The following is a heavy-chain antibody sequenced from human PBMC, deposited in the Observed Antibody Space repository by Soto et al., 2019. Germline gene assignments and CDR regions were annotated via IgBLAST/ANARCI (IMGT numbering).Heavy chain of an antibody. V-gene: IGHV4-39*01. J-gene: IGHJ5*02. CDR3: AIRDGASPYNWFDP. D-gene: IGHD1-26*01. CDR2: IYYSGST. Sequence: QLQLQESGPGLVKPSETLSLTCTVSGGSISSSSYYWGWIRQPPGKGLEWIGSIYYSGSTYYNPSLKSRVTISVDTSKKQFSLKLSSVTAADTAVYYCAIRDGASPYNWFDPWGQGTLVTVSS. CDR1: GGSISSSSYY.